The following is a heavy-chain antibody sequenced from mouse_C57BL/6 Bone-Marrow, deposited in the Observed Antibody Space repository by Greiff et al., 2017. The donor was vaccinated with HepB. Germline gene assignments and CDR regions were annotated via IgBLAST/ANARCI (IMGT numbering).Heavy chain of an antibody. Sequence: QVQLQQSGAERVKPGASGKLSCKASGYTFTGYGMHGVKRRPGKGLEWFGMIHPNSGSTKYNEKFKSKATLTVDKSSSTAYRQLSSLTSEDSAVYYCARAVRGYFDVWGTGTTVTVSS. CDR2: IHPNSGST. V-gene: IGHV1-64*01. CDR3: ARAVRGYFDV. J-gene: IGHJ1*03. D-gene: IGHD2-5*01. CDR1: GYTFTGYG.